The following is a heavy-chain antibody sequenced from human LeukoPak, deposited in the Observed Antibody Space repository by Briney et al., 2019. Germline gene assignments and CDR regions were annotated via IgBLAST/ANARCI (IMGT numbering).Heavy chain of an antibody. Sequence: SETLSPTXAVYGGSFSGYYWSWIRQPPGKGLEWIGYIYYSGSTNYNPSLKSRVTISVDTSKNQFSLKLSSVTAADTAVYYCARTTIAARRYMDVWGKGTTVTVSS. J-gene: IGHJ6*03. V-gene: IGHV4-59*01. CDR1: GGSFSGYY. CDR2: IYYSGST. CDR3: ARTTIAARRYMDV. D-gene: IGHD6-6*01.